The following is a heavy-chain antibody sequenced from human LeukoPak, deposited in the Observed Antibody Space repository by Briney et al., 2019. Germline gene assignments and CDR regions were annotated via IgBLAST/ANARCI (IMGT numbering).Heavy chain of an antibody. CDR1: GGSISSYY. V-gene: IGHV4-59*01. CDR2: IYYSGST. CDR3: ARGPRVCSGGSCYSDYYYYYYMDV. J-gene: IGHJ6*03. D-gene: IGHD2-15*01. Sequence: PSETPSLTCTVSGGSISSYYWSWIRQPPGKGLEWTGYIYYSGSTNYNPSLKSRVTISVDTSKNQFSLKLSSVTAADTAVYYCARGPRVCSGGSCYSDYYYYYYMDVWGKGTTVTISS.